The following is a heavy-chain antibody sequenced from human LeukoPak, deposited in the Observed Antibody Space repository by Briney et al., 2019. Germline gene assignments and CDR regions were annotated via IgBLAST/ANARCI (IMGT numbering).Heavy chain of an antibody. J-gene: IGHJ6*02. V-gene: IGHV1-18*01. CDR1: GYTFTSYG. CDR2: ISAYNGNT. Sequence: ASVKVSCKASGYTFTSYGISWVRQAPGQGLEWMGWISAYNGNTNYAQKLQGRVTMTTDTSTSTAYMELRSLRSDDTAVYYCARGPPLYSSSSYYGMDVWGQGTTVTVSS. D-gene: IGHD6-6*01. CDR3: ARGPPLYSSSSYYGMDV.